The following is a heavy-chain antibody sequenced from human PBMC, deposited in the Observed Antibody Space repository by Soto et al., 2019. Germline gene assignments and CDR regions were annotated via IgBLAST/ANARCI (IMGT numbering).Heavy chain of an antibody. CDR1: GFTFSSYS. CDR2: ISSSSSYI. V-gene: IGHV3-21*01. D-gene: IGHD2-15*01. J-gene: IGHJ4*02. Sequence: GGSLRLSCAASGFTFSSYSMNWVRQAPGKGLEWVSSISSSSSYIYYADSVKGRFTISRDNAKNSLYLQMNSLRAEDTAVYYCASWGAYCSGGSCYPQRRDQAPDYWGQGTLVTVSS. CDR3: ASWGAYCSGGSCYPQRRDQAPDY.